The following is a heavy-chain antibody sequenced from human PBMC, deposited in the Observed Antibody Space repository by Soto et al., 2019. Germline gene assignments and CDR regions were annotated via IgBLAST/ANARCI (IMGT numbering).Heavy chain of an antibody. CDR3: ARAKAYYDMDV. CDR2: ITSTGGDT. J-gene: IGHJ6*02. V-gene: IGHV3-23*01. Sequence: GGSLRLSCATSGFTFSNFVMRWVRQTPGKGLEWVSTITSTGGDTYYTDSVKGRFTISRDNSKNTLYLQMNSLRAEDTAVYYCARAKAYYDMDVWGQGTTVTVSS. CDR1: GFTFSNFV.